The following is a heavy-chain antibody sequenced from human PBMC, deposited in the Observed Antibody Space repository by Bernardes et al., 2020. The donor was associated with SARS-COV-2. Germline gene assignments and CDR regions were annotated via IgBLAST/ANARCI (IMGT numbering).Heavy chain of an antibody. CDR1: GFTFSAYG. CDR3: ARGYYAGDP. CDR2: ISFDANYK. Sequence: GGSLRLSCAASGFTFSAYGMHWVRQTPGKGLEWVAVISFDANYKYYADSVKGRFTISRDNSKNTLFLHMNSLRAEDTALYYCARGYYAGDPGGQGTLVTVSS. D-gene: IGHD2-21*01. V-gene: IGHV3-30*03. J-gene: IGHJ5*02.